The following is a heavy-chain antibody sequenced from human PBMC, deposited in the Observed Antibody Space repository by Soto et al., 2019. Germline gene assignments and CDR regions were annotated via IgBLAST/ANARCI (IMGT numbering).Heavy chain of an antibody. V-gene: IGHV3-74*01. D-gene: IGHD6-13*01. CDR2: TDIDGSFT. Sequence: PGGSLRLSCVASGFTFSSYWMHWVRRTPGQGLVWISHTDIDGSFTTYADSVKGRFTISRDNAKNTLFLQMNSLRAEDTAVYYCARDRIIAAAGTNYYYGMDVWGQGTTVTVSS. CDR3: ARDRIIAAAGTNYYYGMDV. J-gene: IGHJ6*02. CDR1: GFTFSSYW.